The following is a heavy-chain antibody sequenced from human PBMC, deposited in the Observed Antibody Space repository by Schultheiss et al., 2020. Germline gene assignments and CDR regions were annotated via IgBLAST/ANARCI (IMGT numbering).Heavy chain of an antibody. CDR3: ARRSRAAYYFDY. D-gene: IGHD2-15*01. Sequence: GESLKISCAASGFTFSSYGMHWVRQAPGKGLEWVAVIWYDGSNKYYADSVKGRFTISRDNSKNTLYLQMNSLRAEDTAVYYCARRSRAAYYFDYWGQGTLVTVSS. V-gene: IGHV3-33*01. J-gene: IGHJ4*02. CDR1: GFTFSSYG. CDR2: IWYDGSNK.